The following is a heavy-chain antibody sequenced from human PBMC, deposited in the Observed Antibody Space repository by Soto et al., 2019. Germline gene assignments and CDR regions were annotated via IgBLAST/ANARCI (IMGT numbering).Heavy chain of an antibody. Sequence: PSETLSLTCTVSGGSISSYYWSWIRQPPGKGLEWIGYIYYSGSTNYNPSLKSRVTISVDTSKNQFSLKLSSVTAADTAVYYCARRLGYCSSTSCYHNWFDPWGQGTLVTVSS. CDR1: GGSISSYY. V-gene: IGHV4-59*01. J-gene: IGHJ5*02. CDR3: ARRLGYCSSTSCYHNWFDP. CDR2: IYYSGST. D-gene: IGHD2-2*01.